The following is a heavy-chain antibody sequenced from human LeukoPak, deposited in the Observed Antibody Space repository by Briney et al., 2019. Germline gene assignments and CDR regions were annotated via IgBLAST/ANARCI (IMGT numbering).Heavy chain of an antibody. CDR2: IYDSGST. D-gene: IGHD3-3*01. Sequence: PSETLSLTCSVSGGSISSYYWSWIRQPPGKGLEWIGYIYDSGSTSYNPSLQSRVTMSIDTSKNQFSLRLTSVTAADTAVYYCARGGSYYDFWSGYYDYYYYMDVWGKGTTVTVSS. V-gene: IGHV4-59*01. CDR3: ARGGSYYDFWSGYYDYYYYMDV. J-gene: IGHJ6*03. CDR1: GGSISSYY.